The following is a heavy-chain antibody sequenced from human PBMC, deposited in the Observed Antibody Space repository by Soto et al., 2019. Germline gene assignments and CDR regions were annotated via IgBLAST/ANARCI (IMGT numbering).Heavy chain of an antibody. Sequence: ASVKVSCKASGYTFTGYYMHWVRQAPGQGLEWMGWINPNSGGTNYAQKFQGWVTMTRDTSISTAYMELSRLRSDDTAVYYCARDRVAVAGGERFDPWGQGTLVTVSS. CDR1: GYTFTGYY. V-gene: IGHV1-2*04. J-gene: IGHJ5*02. CDR3: ARDRVAVAGGERFDP. D-gene: IGHD6-19*01. CDR2: INPNSGGT.